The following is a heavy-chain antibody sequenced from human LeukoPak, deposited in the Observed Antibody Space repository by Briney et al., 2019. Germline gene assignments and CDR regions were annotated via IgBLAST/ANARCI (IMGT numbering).Heavy chain of an antibody. J-gene: IGHJ4*02. CDR2: IKTDGSQI. D-gene: IGHD5-18*01. V-gene: IGHV3-7*01. CDR1: GFTFSSYW. CDR3: ARDPGYDYGYDY. Sequence: GGSLRLSCAASGFTFSSYWMTWVRQAPGKGLEWVANIKTDGSQIYYVDSVKGRFTISRDNAKNSLYLQMNSLRAEDTAVYYCARDPGYDYGYDYWGQGTLVTVSS.